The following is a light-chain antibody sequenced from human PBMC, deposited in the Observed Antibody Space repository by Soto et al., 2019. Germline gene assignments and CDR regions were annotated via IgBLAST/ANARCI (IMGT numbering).Light chain of an antibody. CDR2: EVS. CDR1: SSDVGGYNY. V-gene: IGLV2-14*01. J-gene: IGLJ1*01. Sequence: QSALTQPASVSGSPGQSITISCTGTSSDVGGYNYVSWYQQLPGKAPKLMIYEVSNRPSGVSNRFSGSKSGHTASLTISGLQSEDEADYFCTSYTSSSTLDVFGTGTKLTVL. CDR3: TSYTSSSTLDV.